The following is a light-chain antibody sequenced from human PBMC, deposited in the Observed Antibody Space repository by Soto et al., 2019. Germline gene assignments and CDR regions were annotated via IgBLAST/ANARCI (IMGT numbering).Light chain of an antibody. Sequence: EFLLTQCPGTLSLSPWESVTLSCRASQSVSIDLAWYQQTPGQAPRLLSYDASSRATGIPDRFSGGGSGTEFTLTISRLEPEDFEVYYCQQFSSYPLTFGGGTKVDIK. CDR2: DAS. CDR1: QSVSID. CDR3: QQFSSYPLT. V-gene: IGKV3-20*01. J-gene: IGKJ4*01.